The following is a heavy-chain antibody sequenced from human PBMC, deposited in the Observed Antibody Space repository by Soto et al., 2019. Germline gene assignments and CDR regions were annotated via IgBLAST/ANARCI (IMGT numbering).Heavy chain of an antibody. CDR1: GGSFSGYY. CDR2: INDRGSI. D-gene: IGHD3-9*01. CDR3: ARESHDILTGPPWVWYFDL. V-gene: IGHV4-34*01. J-gene: IGHJ2*01. Sequence: QVKLQQWGAGPLRPLETLSLTCGVSGGSFSGYYWAWIRQSPGKGLEWIGEINDRGSINYNPSLKSRVSISLDTSKNHYSLNLRSVTAADTAVYYCARESHDILTGPPWVWYFDLWGRGTLVTVSS.